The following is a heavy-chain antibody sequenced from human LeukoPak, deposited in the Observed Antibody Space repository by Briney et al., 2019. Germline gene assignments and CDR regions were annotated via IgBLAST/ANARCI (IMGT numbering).Heavy chain of an antibody. CDR1: GGSISSYY. CDR3: ASRTTSYFQH. V-gene: IGHV4-59*01. Sequence: PSETLSLTCTVSGGSISSYYWSWIRQPPGKGLEWIGEIYYSGSTNYNPSLRSRITISLDTSKNQFSLKLSSVTAADTAVYYCASRTTSYFQHWGQGTLVTVSS. J-gene: IGHJ1*01. CDR2: IYYSGST. D-gene: IGHD2/OR15-2a*01.